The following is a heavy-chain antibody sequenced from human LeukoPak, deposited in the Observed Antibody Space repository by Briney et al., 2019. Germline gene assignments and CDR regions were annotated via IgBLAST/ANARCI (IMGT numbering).Heavy chain of an antibody. D-gene: IGHD3-16*01. CDR2: ISIGGDT. CDR3: ARAHVGWGLAFDI. Sequence: GGSLRLSCAASGFTFSGYDMHWVRQGPGKDLEWVAAISIGGDTYYPGSVKGRFTISRENAKNSFYLQMNSLRAGDTSIYYCARAHVGWGLAFDIWGRGTVVIVSS. V-gene: IGHV3-13*01. CDR1: GFTFSGYD. J-gene: IGHJ3*02.